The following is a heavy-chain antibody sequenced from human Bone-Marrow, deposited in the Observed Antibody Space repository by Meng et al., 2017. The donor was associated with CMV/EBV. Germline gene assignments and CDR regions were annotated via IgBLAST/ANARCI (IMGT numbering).Heavy chain of an antibody. J-gene: IGHJ5*02. D-gene: IGHD3-10*01. CDR1: GFTFSTFW. V-gene: IGHV3-74*01. CDR3: GRGSGSYQGS. Sequence: LSCEASGFTFSTFWMHWVRQVPGRELVWVSRINGDGSSTSYADSVKGRFTISRDNAKNTLFLQMDSLRAEDSAVYYCGRGSGSYQGSWGKGTLVTVSS. CDR2: INGDGSST.